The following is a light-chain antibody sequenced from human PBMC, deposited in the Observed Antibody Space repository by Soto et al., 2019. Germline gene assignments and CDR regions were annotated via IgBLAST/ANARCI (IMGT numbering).Light chain of an antibody. Sequence: QSALTQPASVSGSPGQSITISCTGTSSDVGAYNYVSWYQQHPGKAPKLIIYEVSNRPSGVSYGFSGSKSGNTASLTISGLQAEDEADYYCSSYTSSTSYVFGTGTKLTVL. CDR3: SSYTSSTSYV. CDR1: SSDVGAYNY. V-gene: IGLV2-14*01. CDR2: EVS. J-gene: IGLJ1*01.